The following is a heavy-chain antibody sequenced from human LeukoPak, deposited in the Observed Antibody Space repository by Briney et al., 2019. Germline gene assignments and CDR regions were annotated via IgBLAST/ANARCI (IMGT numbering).Heavy chain of an antibody. CDR2: ITGSGGST. J-gene: IGHJ4*02. Sequence: GGSLRLSCAASGFDFSSYAVSWVRQAPGKGLEWVSAITGSGGSTYYADSVKGRFTVSRDNPRNTLYLQMNSLRAEDTAVYYCGKDGRGFGMQTPHWGQGPLFPVSS. CDR1: GFDFSSYA. V-gene: IGHV3-23*01. D-gene: IGHD1-14*01. CDR3: GKDGRGFGMQTPH.